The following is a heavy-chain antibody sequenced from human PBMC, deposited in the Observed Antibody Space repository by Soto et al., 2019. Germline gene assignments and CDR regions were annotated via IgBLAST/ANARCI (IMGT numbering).Heavy chain of an antibody. D-gene: IGHD3-9*01. CDR2: IWYDGSNK. CDR3: ARGPGYYDILTGYYSYYYYYMDV. J-gene: IGHJ6*03. V-gene: IGHV3-33*01. Sequence: GGSLRLSWAASGFTFISLGMRWVRQAPGKGLEWVAVIWYDGSNKYYADSVKGRFTISRDNSKNMLYLQMNSLRAEDTAVYYCARGPGYYDILTGYYSYYYYYMDVWGKGTTVTVSS. CDR1: GFTFISLG.